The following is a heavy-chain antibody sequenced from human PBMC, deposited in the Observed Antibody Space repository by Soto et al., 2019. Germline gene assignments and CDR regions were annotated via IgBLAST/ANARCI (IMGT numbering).Heavy chain of an antibody. J-gene: IGHJ3*01. CDR1: GFNFSSFW. CDR3: ARGGS. V-gene: IGHV3-7*01. Sequence: GGSLRLSCAASGFNFSSFWMSWVRQAPGRGLDWVANINQDGTQIQYVDSVKGRFTISRGNAENSLSLQMNNLRADDTGVYYCARGGSWGQGTMVTVSS. CDR2: INQDGTQI. D-gene: IGHD3-10*01.